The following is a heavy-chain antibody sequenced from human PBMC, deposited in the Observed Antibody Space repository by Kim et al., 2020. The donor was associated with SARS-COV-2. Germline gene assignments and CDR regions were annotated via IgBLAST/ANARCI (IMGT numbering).Heavy chain of an antibody. CDR3: ARVRGGANDY. J-gene: IGHJ4*02. Sequence: STIYYADSVKGRFTISRDNAKHSLYLQMNSLRDEDTAVYYCARVRGGANDYWGQGTLVTVSS. V-gene: IGHV3-48*02. D-gene: IGHD3-16*01. CDR2: STI.